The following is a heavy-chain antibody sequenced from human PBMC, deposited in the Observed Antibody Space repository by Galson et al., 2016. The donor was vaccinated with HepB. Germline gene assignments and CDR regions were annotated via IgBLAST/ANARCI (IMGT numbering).Heavy chain of an antibody. CDR3: TKDGNRKDDY. CDR1: GFSFSHYV. V-gene: IGHV3-23*01. D-gene: IGHD2/OR15-2a*01. J-gene: IGHJ4*02. CDR2: INGRADST. Sequence: SLRLSCAASGFSFSHYVMHWVRQAPGRGLEWVADINGRADSTHYRDSVKGRFIISRDNSKNTLYLQMNTLRVEDTAIYYCTKDGNRKDDYWGQGTLVTVSS.